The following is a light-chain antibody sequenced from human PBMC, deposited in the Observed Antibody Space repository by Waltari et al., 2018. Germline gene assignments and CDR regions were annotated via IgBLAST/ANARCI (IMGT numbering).Light chain of an antibody. Sequence: QSALTQPPSASGSPGQSVTISCTGNSSDIDYNYVSWYQQHPGKAPKVVIDEVNKRPSGLPDRFSGAKSGNAASLSVSGLQAEDEADYYCNSYAGIIILFGGGTKLTVL. J-gene: IGLJ2*01. V-gene: IGLV2-8*01. CDR1: SSDIDYNY. CDR2: EVN. CDR3: NSYAGIIIL.